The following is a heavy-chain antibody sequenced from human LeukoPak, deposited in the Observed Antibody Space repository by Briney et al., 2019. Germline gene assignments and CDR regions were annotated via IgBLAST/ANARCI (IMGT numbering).Heavy chain of an antibody. D-gene: IGHD5-18*01. CDR2: INPNSGGT. Sequence: GASVKVSCKXSGYTFTGYYMHWVRQAPGQGLEWMGRINPNSGGTNYAQKFQGRVTMTRDTSISTAYMELSRLRSDDTAVYYCARGRRSERGYSYGELVDAFDIWGQGTMVTVSS. J-gene: IGHJ3*02. V-gene: IGHV1-2*06. CDR3: ARGRRSERGYSYGELVDAFDI. CDR1: GYTFTGYY.